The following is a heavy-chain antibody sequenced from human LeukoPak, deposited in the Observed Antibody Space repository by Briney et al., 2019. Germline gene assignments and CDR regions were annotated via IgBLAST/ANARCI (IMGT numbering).Heavy chain of an antibody. CDR2: INTNTGNP. Sequence: ASVKVSCKASGGTFSSYAISWVRQAPGQGLEWMGWINTNTGNPTYAQGFTGRFVFSLDTSVSTAYLQISSLKAEDTAVYYCATCGGDCRDAFDIWGQGTMVTVSS. V-gene: IGHV7-4-1*02. CDR3: ATCGGDCRDAFDI. D-gene: IGHD2-21*02. J-gene: IGHJ3*02. CDR1: GGTFSSYA.